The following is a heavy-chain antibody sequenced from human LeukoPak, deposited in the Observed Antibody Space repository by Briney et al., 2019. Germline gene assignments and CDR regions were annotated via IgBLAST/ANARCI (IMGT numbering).Heavy chain of an antibody. CDR3: ARGWIQLWYPSLSYYMDV. Sequence: SETLPLTCAVYGGYFSGNYWSWVRQPPGKGREWIGEINHSGSTNYNPSLKSRVTISVDTSKNQFSLKLSSVTAADTAVYYCARGWIQLWYPSLSYYMDVWGKGTTVTVSS. V-gene: IGHV4-34*01. CDR1: GGYFSGNY. D-gene: IGHD5-18*01. J-gene: IGHJ6*03. CDR2: INHSGST.